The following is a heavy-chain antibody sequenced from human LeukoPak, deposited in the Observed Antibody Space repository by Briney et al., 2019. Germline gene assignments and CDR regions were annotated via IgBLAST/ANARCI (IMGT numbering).Heavy chain of an antibody. D-gene: IGHD1-7*01. CDR3: AKQHWDSWYFDY. V-gene: IGHV3-30-3*02. CDR1: GFTFSSYA. J-gene: IGHJ4*02. Sequence: GRSLRLSCAASGFTFSSYAMHWVRQAPGKGLEWVAVISYDGSNKYYADSVKGRFTISRDNSKNTLYLQMNSLRAEDTAVYYCAKQHWDSWYFDYWGQGTLVTVSS. CDR2: ISYDGSNK.